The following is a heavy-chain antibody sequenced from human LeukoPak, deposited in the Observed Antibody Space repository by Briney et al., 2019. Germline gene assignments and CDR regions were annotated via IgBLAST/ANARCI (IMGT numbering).Heavy chain of an antibody. CDR3: AREVGTRDGYNYFDY. J-gene: IGHJ4*02. CDR2: IYSGGST. D-gene: IGHD5-24*01. Sequence: GGSLRLSCAASGFTVSSNYMSWVCQAPGKGLEWVSVIYSGGSTYYADSVMGRFTISRDNSKNTLYLQMNSLRAEDTAVYYCAREVGTRDGYNYFDYWGQGTLVTVSS. CDR1: GFTVSSNY. V-gene: IGHV3-53*01.